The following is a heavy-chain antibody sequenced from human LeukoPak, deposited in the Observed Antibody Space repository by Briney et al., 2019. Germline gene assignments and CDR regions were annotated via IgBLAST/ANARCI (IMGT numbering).Heavy chain of an antibody. J-gene: IGHJ4*02. CDR3: ARLRHDSSGYYHFDY. Sequence: PSETLSLTSTVSGGSISSYYWSWIRQPAGKGLEWIGRIYTSGSTNYNPSLKSRVTMSVDTSKNQSSLKLSSVTAADTAVYYCARLRHDSSGYYHFDYWGQGTLVTVSS. CDR1: GGSISSYY. CDR2: IYTSGST. V-gene: IGHV4-4*07. D-gene: IGHD3-22*01.